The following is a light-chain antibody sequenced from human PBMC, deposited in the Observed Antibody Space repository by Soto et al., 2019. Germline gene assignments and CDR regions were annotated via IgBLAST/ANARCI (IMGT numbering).Light chain of an antibody. CDR2: DAS. CDR3: QQYYARLT. V-gene: IGKV1-5*01. Sequence: DIQMTQSPSTLSASIGDRVTITCRARQSVDGWLAWYQQKPGIAPKLLIYDASRLESGVTSRFSGSGSGTEFTLTISSLQPDDFATYYCQQYYARLTFGQGTKVEIK. J-gene: IGKJ1*01. CDR1: QSVDGW.